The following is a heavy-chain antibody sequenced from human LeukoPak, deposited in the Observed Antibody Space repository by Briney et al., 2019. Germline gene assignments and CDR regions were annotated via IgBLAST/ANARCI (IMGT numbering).Heavy chain of an antibody. J-gene: IGHJ4*02. V-gene: IGHV3-33*08. CDR2: IWYDGSNK. D-gene: IGHD4-17*01. CDR1: GFTFRTSW. CDR3: ARAPPGTVTVDY. Sequence: PGGSLRLSCAASGFTFRTSWMTWVRQAPGRGLEWVAVIWYDGSNKYYADSVKGRFTISRDNSKNTLYLQMNSLRAEGTAVYYCARAPPGTVTVDYWGQGTLVTVSS.